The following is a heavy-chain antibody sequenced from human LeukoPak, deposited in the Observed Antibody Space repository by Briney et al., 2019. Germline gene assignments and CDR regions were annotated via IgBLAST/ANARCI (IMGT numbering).Heavy chain of an antibody. J-gene: IGHJ4*02. Sequence: GGSLRLSCAASGFTFSSYGMHWVRQAPGKGLEWVAFIRYDGSNKYYADSVKGRFTISRHNSKNTLYLQMNSRRAEDTAVYYCAKGFILVVPAAFDYWGQGTLVTVSS. V-gene: IGHV3-30*02. CDR3: AKGFILVVPAAFDY. CDR2: IRYDGSNK. CDR1: GFTFSSYG. D-gene: IGHD2-2*01.